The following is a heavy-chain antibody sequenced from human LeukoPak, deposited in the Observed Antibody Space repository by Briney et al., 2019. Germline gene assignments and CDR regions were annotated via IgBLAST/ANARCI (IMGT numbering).Heavy chain of an antibody. CDR3: ARDRWSSSSSEGALDI. CDR2: ISAYNGNK. CDR1: GYTFTNYG. J-gene: IGHJ3*02. Sequence: ASVKVSCKASGYTFTNYGISWVRQAPGQGLDWMGWISAYNGNKVYAQELQGRVTMTTDTSTSTAYMELRSLRSDDTAVYYCARDRWSSSSSEGALDIWGRGTMVTVSS. V-gene: IGHV1-18*01. D-gene: IGHD6-6*01.